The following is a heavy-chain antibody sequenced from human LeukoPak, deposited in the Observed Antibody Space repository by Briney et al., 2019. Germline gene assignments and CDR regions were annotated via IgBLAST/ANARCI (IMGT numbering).Heavy chain of an antibody. CDR3: ARVNDSSGYYSGSLDY. J-gene: IGHJ4*02. CDR2: IIPIFGTA. V-gene: IGHV1-69*05. D-gene: IGHD3-22*01. Sequence: SVNLSCKASGGTFSSYAIGWGLQPPGQGLEWMGGIIPIFGTANYAQKFQGRVTITTDESTSTAYMELSSLRSEDTAVYYCARVNDSSGYYSGSLDYWGQGTLVTVSS. CDR1: GGTFSSYA.